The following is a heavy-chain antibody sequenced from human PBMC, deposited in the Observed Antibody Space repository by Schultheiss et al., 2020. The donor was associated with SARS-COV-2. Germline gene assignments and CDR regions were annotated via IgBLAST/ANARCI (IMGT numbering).Heavy chain of an antibody. CDR3: AREGQWYDSSGYGVDY. J-gene: IGHJ4*02. D-gene: IGHD3-22*01. CDR2: IHTSFGSP. Sequence: ASVKVSCKASGYTFTSYAMNWVRQAPGQGLEWMGWIHTSFGSPTYAQGLTGRFVFFVDTSVSTAYLQISSLKAEDTAVYYCAREGQWYDSSGYGVDYWGQGTLVTVSS. CDR1: GYTFTSYA. V-gene: IGHV7-4-1*02.